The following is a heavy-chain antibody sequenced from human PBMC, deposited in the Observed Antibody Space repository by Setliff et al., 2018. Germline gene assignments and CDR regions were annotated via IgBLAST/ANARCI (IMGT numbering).Heavy chain of an antibody. CDR3: ARKGISALSGAFDM. CDR2: IYTSGST. V-gene: IGHV4-4*07. Sequence: PSETLSLTCTVSGGSISNYYWIWIRQPAGKGLEWIGRIYTSGSTNYNPSLKSRVTMSVDTSKNQFSLKLSSVTAADTAVYYCARKGISALSGAFDMWGQGTMVTVSS. CDR1: GGSISNYY. J-gene: IGHJ3*02. D-gene: IGHD1-26*01.